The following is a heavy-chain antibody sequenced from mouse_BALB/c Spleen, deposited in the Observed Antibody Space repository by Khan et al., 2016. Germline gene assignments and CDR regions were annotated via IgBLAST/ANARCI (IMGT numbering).Heavy chain of an antibody. CDR2: TDTYTGEP. V-gene: IGHV9-3-1*01. Sequence: QIQLVQPGPEQKKPGETVRNPCKASGHTFTNQGMNWAMQAPGKGLMCTGWTDTYTGEPTYVEDFKGRFAYSLEPSTSTAALQINNHKNEDTATSYIARPDAGASRVFAYSGPTTLVAVSA. J-gene: IGHJ3*01. CDR3: ARPDAGASRVFAY. CDR1: GHTFTNQG. D-gene: IGHD6-1*01.